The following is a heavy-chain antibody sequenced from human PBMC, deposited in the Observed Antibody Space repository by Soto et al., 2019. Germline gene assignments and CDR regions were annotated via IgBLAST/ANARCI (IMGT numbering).Heavy chain of an antibody. Sequence: QAQLAQSGAEVKKPGASVNISCKASGYTFTNYGFIWVRQAPGHGLEWVGWISPYNGKTEYAQKFQGRVTMTRDKATSTAYMELRSLRSDDTAVYYCARDIYGGNCCEAFDIWGQGTMVTVSS. CDR2: ISPYNGKT. J-gene: IGHJ3*02. CDR1: GYTFTNYG. D-gene: IGHD2-15*01. V-gene: IGHV1-18*01. CDR3: ARDIYGGNCCEAFDI.